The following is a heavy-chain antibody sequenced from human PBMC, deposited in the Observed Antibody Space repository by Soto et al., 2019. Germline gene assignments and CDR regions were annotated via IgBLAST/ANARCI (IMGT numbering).Heavy chain of an antibody. J-gene: IGHJ4*02. D-gene: IGHD6-19*01. V-gene: IGHV4-59*01. CDR2: VYYTGST. CDR1: GGSISGSY. Sequence: QVQLQESGPGLVKPSETLSLTCSVSGGSISGSYWSWIRQSPGKGLEWLAYVYYTGSTNYSPSLRSRVSISVDTSKNEFSLRLSSVTAADTAVYFCARSVAVPGAHIDYWGQGTQVTVSS. CDR3: ARSVAVPGAHIDY.